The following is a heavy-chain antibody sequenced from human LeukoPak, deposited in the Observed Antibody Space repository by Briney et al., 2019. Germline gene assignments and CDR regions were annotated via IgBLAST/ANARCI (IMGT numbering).Heavy chain of an antibody. CDR1: GFTFSTYD. CDR3: AKGYSYYFDY. CDR2: IRYDGSNK. V-gene: IGHV3-30*02. J-gene: IGHJ4*02. D-gene: IGHD1-1*01. Sequence: GGSLRLSCAASGFTFSTYDIHWVRQAPGKGLEWVAFIRYDGSNKYHADSVKGRFTISRDNSKNTLYLQMNSLRAEDTAVYYCAKGYSYYFDYWGQGTLVTVSS.